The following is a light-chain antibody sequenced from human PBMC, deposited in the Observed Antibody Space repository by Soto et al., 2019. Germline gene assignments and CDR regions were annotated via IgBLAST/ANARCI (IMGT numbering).Light chain of an antibody. Sequence: DIQMTQSPSSLSASVGDRVTITCRASQGISNYSACYQQKPGKVPKLLIYVASTLQSGVTSRFSGSGSGTDFTLTISSLQSEDVATYYCQKYNSAPCTFGQGNKLQSK. CDR3: QKYNSAPCT. CDR1: QGISNY. CDR2: VAS. V-gene: IGKV1-27*01. J-gene: IGKJ2*02.